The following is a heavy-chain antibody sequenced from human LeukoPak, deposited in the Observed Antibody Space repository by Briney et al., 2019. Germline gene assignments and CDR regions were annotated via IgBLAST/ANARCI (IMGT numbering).Heavy chain of an antibody. D-gene: IGHD5-18*01. CDR1: GGSISSYY. CDR2: IYYSGST. Sequence: SETLSPTCTVSGGSISSYYWSWIRQPPGKGLEWIGYIYYSGSTNYNPSLKSRVTISVDTSKNQFSLKLSSVTAADTAVYYCARDRGGYSYGDHDAFDIWGQGTMVTVSS. CDR3: ARDRGGYSYGDHDAFDI. V-gene: IGHV4-59*01. J-gene: IGHJ3*02.